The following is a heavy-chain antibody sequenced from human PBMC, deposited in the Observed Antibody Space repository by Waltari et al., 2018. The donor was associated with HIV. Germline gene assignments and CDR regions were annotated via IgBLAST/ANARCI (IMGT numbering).Heavy chain of an antibody. D-gene: IGHD3-22*01. V-gene: IGHV3-30*18. Sequence: QVQLVESGGGVVQPGRSLILSCAASGFTFSAYGMHWVRQAPGKGLEWVAVISYDGSNKYYADSVKGRFTISRDNSKNTLYLQMNSLRAEDTAVYYCAKDPYYYDSSGYADYFDYWGQGTLVTVSS. CDR3: AKDPYYYDSSGYADYFDY. CDR1: GFTFSAYG. J-gene: IGHJ4*02. CDR2: ISYDGSNK.